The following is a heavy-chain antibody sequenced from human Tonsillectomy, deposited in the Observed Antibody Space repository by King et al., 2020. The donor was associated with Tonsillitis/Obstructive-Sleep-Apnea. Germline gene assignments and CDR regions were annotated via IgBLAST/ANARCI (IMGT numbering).Heavy chain of an antibody. CDR1: GFTFISYF. V-gene: IGHV1-46*01. CDR3: VRDNSLAAISWWFDP. CDR2: INPSGTFT. D-gene: IGHD2-2*01. Sequence: QLVQSGAEVKKPGASVKISCKASGFTFISYFMHWVRQAPGQGLEWMGVINPSGTFTLYAQRFQGRVTMTRDTPTCTLYMELSSLRSEDTAIYYCVRDNSLAAISWWFDPRGQGTLVTVSS. J-gene: IGHJ5*02.